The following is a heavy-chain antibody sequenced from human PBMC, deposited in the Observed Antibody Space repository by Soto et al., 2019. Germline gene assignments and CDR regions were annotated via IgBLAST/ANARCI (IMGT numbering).Heavy chain of an antibody. CDR3: ARDKVGQGDDY. Sequence: ESGGGVVQPGRSLRLSCAASGFTFSSYAMHWVRQAPGKGLEWVAVISYDGSNKYYADSVKGRFTISRDNSKNTLYLQMNSLRAEDTAVYYCARDKVGQGDDYWGQGTLVTVSS. J-gene: IGHJ4*02. V-gene: IGHV3-30-3*01. D-gene: IGHD2-2*01. CDR2: ISYDGSNK. CDR1: GFTFSSYA.